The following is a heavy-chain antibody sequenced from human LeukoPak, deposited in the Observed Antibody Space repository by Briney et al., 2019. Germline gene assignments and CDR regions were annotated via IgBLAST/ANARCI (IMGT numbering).Heavy chain of an antibody. J-gene: IGHJ4*02. CDR3: AKAPDFEAGDY. CDR1: GGTFSSYA. CDR2: IIPILGIA. D-gene: IGHD3-9*01. Sequence: SVKVSCKASGGTFSSYAISWVRQAPGQGLEWMGRIIPILGIANYAQKFQGRVTITADKSTSTAYMELSSLRSEDTAVYYCAKAPDFEAGDYWGQGTLVTVSS. V-gene: IGHV1-69*04.